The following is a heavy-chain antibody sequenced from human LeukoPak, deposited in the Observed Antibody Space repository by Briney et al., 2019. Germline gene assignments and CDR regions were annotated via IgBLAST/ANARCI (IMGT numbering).Heavy chain of an antibody. CDR1: GFSFSDDY. Sequence: PGGSLRLSCAASGFSFSDDYMDWIRQAPGKGLEWVAYISSGGSTISHADSVKGRFTISRDNAENSLYLQMNSLRVEDTAVYYCARRAAAGRCLDYWGQGTLVTVSP. D-gene: IGHD6-13*01. CDR3: ARRAAAGRCLDY. V-gene: IGHV3-11*01. J-gene: IGHJ4*02. CDR2: ISSGGSTI.